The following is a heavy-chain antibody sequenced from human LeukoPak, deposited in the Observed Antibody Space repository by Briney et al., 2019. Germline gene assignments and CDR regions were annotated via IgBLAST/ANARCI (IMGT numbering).Heavy chain of an antibody. J-gene: IGHJ6*03. CDR1: GYTFTSYG. D-gene: IGHD2-2*01. CDR3: ARDLLNTWAPAAIGYYYYYMDV. Sequence: LRASVKVSCKASGYTFTSYGISWVRQAPGQGLEWMGWISAYNGNTNYAQKLQGRVTMTTDTSTSTAYMELRSLRSDDTAVYYCARDLLNTWAPAAIGYYYYYMDVWGKGTTVTVSS. V-gene: IGHV1-18*01. CDR2: ISAYNGNT.